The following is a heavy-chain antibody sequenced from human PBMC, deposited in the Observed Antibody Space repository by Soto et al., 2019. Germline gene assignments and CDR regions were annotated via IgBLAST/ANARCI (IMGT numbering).Heavy chain of an antibody. Sequence: QVQLVQSGSAVKKPGSSVKVSCKASGCTFSSYGISWVRQAPGQGLEWMGEIIPAFRKANYAQKFQGRVTITADESTSTAYMERISLRSDDTAAYYCARARRIAAAGSGRNGLDPWCQGNLVTVSS. V-gene: IGHV1-69*01. CDR1: GCTFSSYG. CDR3: ARARRIAAAGSGRNGLDP. D-gene: IGHD6-13*01. J-gene: IGHJ5*02. CDR2: IIPAFRKA.